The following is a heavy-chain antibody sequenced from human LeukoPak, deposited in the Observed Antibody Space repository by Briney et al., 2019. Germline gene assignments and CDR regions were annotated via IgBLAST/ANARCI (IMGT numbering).Heavy chain of an antibody. Sequence: APVKVSCKASGYTFTSYAMHWVRQAPGQRLEWMGYINAGNGNTKYSQKFQGRVIITRDTSASTANMELSSLRSEDTAVYYCAREGHDSISWYWDYWGQGTLVTVSS. V-gene: IGHV1-3*01. CDR1: GYTFTSYA. CDR2: INAGNGNT. D-gene: IGHD6-13*01. CDR3: AREGHDSISWYWDY. J-gene: IGHJ4*02.